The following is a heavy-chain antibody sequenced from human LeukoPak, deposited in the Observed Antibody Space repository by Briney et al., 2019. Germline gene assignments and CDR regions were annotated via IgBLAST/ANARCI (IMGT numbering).Heavy chain of an antibody. Sequence: GGSLRLSCAASGFAFSTYYIHWVRQAPGKGLEWLAVISPDGSNKYFADSVNGRFTISRDNSKSTIFLQMNSLRVEDTSIYYCARGDSSGHHDFWGQGALVTVSS. CDR2: ISPDGSNK. CDR3: ARGDSSGHHDF. V-gene: IGHV3-30*01. J-gene: IGHJ4*02. CDR1: GFAFSTYY. D-gene: IGHD3-22*01.